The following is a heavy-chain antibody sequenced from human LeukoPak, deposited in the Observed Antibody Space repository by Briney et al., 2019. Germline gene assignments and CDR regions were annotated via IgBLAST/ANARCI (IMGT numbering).Heavy chain of an antibody. V-gene: IGHV3-23*01. CDR3: AKDRLRYFDWLPFDY. J-gene: IGHJ4*02. D-gene: IGHD3-9*01. CDR2: ISGSGGST. Sequence: PGGSLRLSCAASGFTFSSYAMSWVRQAPGKGLGWVSAISGSGGSTYYADSVKGRFTISRDNSKNTLYLQMNSLRAEDTAVYYCAKDRLRYFDWLPFDYWGQGTLVTVSS. CDR1: GFTFSSYA.